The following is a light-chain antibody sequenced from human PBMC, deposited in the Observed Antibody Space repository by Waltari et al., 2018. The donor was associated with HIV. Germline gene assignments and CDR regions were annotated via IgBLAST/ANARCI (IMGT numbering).Light chain of an antibody. Sequence: EILMTQSPPTLSVSPGESAPLSCRASRRVRSNLAWYQQKPGQAPRLLIYGASTRATGIPARFSGSGFGTEFTLTISSLQSEDFAVDYCQQYNKWPWTFGQGTKVEIK. CDR1: RRVRSN. CDR2: GAS. V-gene: IGKV3-15*01. CDR3: QQYNKWPWT. J-gene: IGKJ1*01.